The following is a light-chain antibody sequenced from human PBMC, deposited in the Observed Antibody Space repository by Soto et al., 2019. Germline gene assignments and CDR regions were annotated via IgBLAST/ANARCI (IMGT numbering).Light chain of an antibody. Sequence: QSALTQPASVSGSPGQSITISCTGTSSDVGGYNYVSWYQQHPGKAPKLMIYEVSKRPSGVPDRFSGSKSGNTASLTVSGLQAEDEADYYCSSYAGSNSYVSGTGTKVTAL. CDR3: SSYAGSNSYV. V-gene: IGLV2-8*01. CDR2: EVS. CDR1: SSDVGGYNY. J-gene: IGLJ1*01.